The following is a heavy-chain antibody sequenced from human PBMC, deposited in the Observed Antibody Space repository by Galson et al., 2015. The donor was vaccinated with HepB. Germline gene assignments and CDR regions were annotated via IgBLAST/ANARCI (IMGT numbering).Heavy chain of an antibody. Sequence: SLRLSCAASGFTFSNAWMSWVRQAPGKGLEWVGRIKSKTDGGTTDYAAPVKGRFTISRDDSKNTLYLQMNSLKTEDTAVYYCTVAPYYDFWSGYSLDWWGQGTLVTVSS. CDR3: TVAPYYDFWSGYSLDW. CDR1: GFTFSNAW. D-gene: IGHD3-3*01. CDR2: IKSKTDGGTT. J-gene: IGHJ4*02. V-gene: IGHV3-15*01.